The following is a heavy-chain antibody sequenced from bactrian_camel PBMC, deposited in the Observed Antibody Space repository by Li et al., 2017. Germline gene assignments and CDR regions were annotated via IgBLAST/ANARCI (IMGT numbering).Heavy chain of an antibody. CDR2: IYTYDGAT. J-gene: IGHJ4*01. CDR1: GFTFSNNW. D-gene: IGHD1*01. V-gene: IGHV3S6*01. CDR3: AHEQGATWTW. Sequence: HVQLVESGGGLVQPGGSLRLSCAASGFTFSNNWMHWVRQAPGKGLEWVSSIYTYDGATTSADSVKGRFTISRDNSKNTLYLQMNSLKTEDTAMYHCAHEQGATWTWWGQGTQVTVS.